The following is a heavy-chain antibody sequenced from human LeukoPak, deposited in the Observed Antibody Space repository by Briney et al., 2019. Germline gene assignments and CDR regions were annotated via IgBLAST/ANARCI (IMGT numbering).Heavy chain of an antibody. CDR2: IYYSGSS. CDR1: GGSISSYC. J-gene: IGHJ4*02. D-gene: IGHD1-14*01. CDR3: ARQSAEYYFDY. V-gene: IGHV4-59*08. Sequence: SETLSLTCTVSGGSISSYCWSWIRQPPGKGLEWIGYIYYSGSSNYNPSLKSRVTISVDTSKNQFSLKLSSVTAADTAVYYCARQSAEYYFDYWGQGTLVTISS.